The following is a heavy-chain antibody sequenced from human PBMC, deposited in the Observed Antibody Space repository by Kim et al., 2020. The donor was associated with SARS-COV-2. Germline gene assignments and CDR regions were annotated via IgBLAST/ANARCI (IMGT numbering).Heavy chain of an antibody. J-gene: IGHJ6*02. V-gene: IGHV3-73*01. D-gene: IGHD6-13*01. Sequence: GGSLRLSCAASGFTFSGSAMHWVRQASGKGLEWVGRIRSKANSYATAYAASVKGRFTISRDDSKNTAYLQMNSLKTEDTAVYYCTRAAAGTFVYYYYGMDVWGQGTTVTVSS. CDR3: TRAAAGTFVYYYYGMDV. CDR2: IRSKANSYAT. CDR1: GFTFSGSA.